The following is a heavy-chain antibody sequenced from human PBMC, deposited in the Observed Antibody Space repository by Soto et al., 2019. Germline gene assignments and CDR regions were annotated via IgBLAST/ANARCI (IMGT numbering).Heavy chain of an antibody. Sequence: QVQLQESGPGLVKPSQTLSLTCTVSGGSISSGGYYWSWIRQHPGKGLEWIGYIFYSGTTAYNPSLKSRVTIAVATSKNQFSLKLSSVAAAATSVYYCASSVDPWGQGTLVTVSS. J-gene: IGHJ5*02. CDR1: GGSISSGGYY. CDR2: IFYSGTT. V-gene: IGHV4-31*03. CDR3: ASSVDP.